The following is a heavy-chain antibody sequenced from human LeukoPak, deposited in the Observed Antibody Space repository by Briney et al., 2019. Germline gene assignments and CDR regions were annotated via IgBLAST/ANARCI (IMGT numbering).Heavy chain of an antibody. D-gene: IGHD1-26*01. V-gene: IGHV3-7*01. CDR1: GFIFSTYW. Sequence: GGSLRLSCVASGFIFSTYWMTWVRQAPGKGLEWVANINQHGSETYYVDSVKGRFIISRDNAKNSLFLQMDSLTGEDTAVYYCSRGGLYRYSGTSGDYWGQGTLVTVSS. J-gene: IGHJ4*02. CDR2: INQHGSET. CDR3: SRGGLYRYSGTSGDY.